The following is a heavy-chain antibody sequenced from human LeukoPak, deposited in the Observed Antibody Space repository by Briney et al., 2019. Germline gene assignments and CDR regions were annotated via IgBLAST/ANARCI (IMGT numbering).Heavy chain of an antibody. Sequence: SETLSLTCAVYGGSFSAYYWSWIRQSPGKGLEWIAQINHRGDTNYNPSVKSRVSISVDTSKNQFSLKVTSLTAADTAVYYCARGPTISETGYFDYWGEGTLVTVSS. CDR3: ARGPTISETGYFDY. D-gene: IGHD1-1*01. V-gene: IGHV4-34*01. CDR1: GGSFSAYY. CDR2: INHRGDT. J-gene: IGHJ4*03.